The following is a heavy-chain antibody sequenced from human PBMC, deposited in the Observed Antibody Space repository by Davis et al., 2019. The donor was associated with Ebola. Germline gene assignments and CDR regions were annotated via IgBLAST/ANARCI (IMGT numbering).Heavy chain of an antibody. D-gene: IGHD3-10*01. J-gene: IGHJ4*02. CDR3: ARSWVQGFSYYFDY. CDR1: EFIFRGHA. Sequence: PGGSLRLSCAPSEFIFRGHAMSWVRQAPGKGLAWVSVIYIGGNAYYADSVRGRFASSRDNSKNTLFLHMNSLRPEDTAVYYCARSWVQGFSYYFDYWGQGTLVNVSS. V-gene: IGHV3-66*02. CDR2: IYIGGNA.